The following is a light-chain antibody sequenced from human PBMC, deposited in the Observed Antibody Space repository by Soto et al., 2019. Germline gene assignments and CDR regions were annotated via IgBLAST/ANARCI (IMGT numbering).Light chain of an antibody. CDR1: QTVGSSY. J-gene: IGKJ1*01. CDR3: QDYGSSRT. Sequence: EIVLTQSPGTLSLSPGERATLSCRASQTVGSSYLAWYQQKPGQAPRLLIYGAYSRATGIPDRFSGSGSGTDFPLTISRLEPEDFAVYYCQDYGSSRTFGQGTKVEIK. V-gene: IGKV3-20*01. CDR2: GAY.